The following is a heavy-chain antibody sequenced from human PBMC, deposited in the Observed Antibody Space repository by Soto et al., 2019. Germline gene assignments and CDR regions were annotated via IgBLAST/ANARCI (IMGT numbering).Heavy chain of an antibody. CDR3: ARMSTVTPRAPQYYYYYYGMDV. CDR2: ISYDGSNK. CDR1: GFTFSSYA. Sequence: GGSLRLSCAASGFTFSSYAMHWVRQAPGKGLEWVSVISYDGSNKYYAYSVKGRFTISRDNSKNTLYLQMNSLRAEDTAVYYCARMSTVTPRAPQYYYYYYGMDVGGQGTTVTVSS. J-gene: IGHJ6*02. D-gene: IGHD4-4*01. V-gene: IGHV3-30-3*01.